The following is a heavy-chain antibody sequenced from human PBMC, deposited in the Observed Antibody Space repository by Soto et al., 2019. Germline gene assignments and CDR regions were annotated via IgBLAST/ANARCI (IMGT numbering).Heavy chain of an antibody. CDR2: INHSGST. D-gene: IGHD3-10*01. Sequence: QVQLQQWGAGLLKPSETLSLTCAVYGGSFSGYYWGWIRQPPGKGLEWIGEINHSGSTNYNPSLTSRVTRSVDTSKNQFSLKLSSVPAADTAVYYCARGYGRNFAYWGQGTLVTVSS. CDR3: ARGYGRNFAY. J-gene: IGHJ4*02. V-gene: IGHV4-34*01. CDR1: GGSFSGYY.